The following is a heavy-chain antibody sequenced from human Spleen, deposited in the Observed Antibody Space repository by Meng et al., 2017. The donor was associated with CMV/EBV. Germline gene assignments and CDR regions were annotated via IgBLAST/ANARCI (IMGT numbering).Heavy chain of an antibody. CDR1: GFTFSSYG. Sequence: GESLKISCAASGFTFSSYGMHWVRQATGKGLEWVSAIGTAGDTYYPGSVKGRFTISRENAKSSLYLQMNSLRAGDTAVYYCASDILTGYLEVWGQGTTVTVSS. CDR2: IGTAGDT. D-gene: IGHD3-9*01. J-gene: IGHJ6*02. CDR3: ASDILTGYLEV. V-gene: IGHV3-13*01.